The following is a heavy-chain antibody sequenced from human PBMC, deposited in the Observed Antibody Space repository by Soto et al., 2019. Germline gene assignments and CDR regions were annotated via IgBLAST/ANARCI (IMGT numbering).Heavy chain of an antibody. D-gene: IGHD1-26*01. CDR3: AKKFVSGIYPWGMDV. CDR2: ISGGGGST. Sequence: EVQLLESGGGLIQPGGSLRLSCAASEFTFSTYAMTWVRQAPGKGLEWVSAISGGGGSTYYADSVKGRFTISRDNSKNTLYLQMNSLRAEDTGVYYCAKKFVSGIYPWGMDVWGQGTTVTVSS. CDR1: EFTFSTYA. J-gene: IGHJ6*02. V-gene: IGHV3-23*01.